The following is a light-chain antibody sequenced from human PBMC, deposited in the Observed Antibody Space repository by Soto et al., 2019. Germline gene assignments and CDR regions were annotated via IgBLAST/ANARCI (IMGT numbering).Light chain of an antibody. Sequence: NFLLIQPHSVSGSPGKTVTLSCTSSSGNIASNYVQWYQQRPDNAPTTVIYEDDQRPSGVPNRFSGSIDSSSKSASRTISGLKTEDEADYYCQSYDSSSHWVFGGGTKLTVL. CDR3: QSYDSSSHWV. CDR1: SGNIASNY. CDR2: EDD. V-gene: IGLV6-57*02. J-gene: IGLJ3*02.